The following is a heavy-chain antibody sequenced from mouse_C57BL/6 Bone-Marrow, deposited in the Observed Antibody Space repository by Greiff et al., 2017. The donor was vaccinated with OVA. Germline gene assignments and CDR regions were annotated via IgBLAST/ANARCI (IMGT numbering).Heavy chain of an antibody. CDR1: GFTFSSYG. J-gene: IGHJ4*01. CDR3: ASHDGYSAMDY. CDR2: ISSGGSYT. V-gene: IGHV5-6*01. D-gene: IGHD2-3*01. Sequence: EVQGVESGGDLVKPGGSLKLSCAASGFTFSSYGMSWVRQTPDKRLEWVATISSGGSYTYYPDSVKGRFTISRDNAKNTLYLQMSSLKSEDTAMYYCASHDGYSAMDYWGQGTSVTVSS.